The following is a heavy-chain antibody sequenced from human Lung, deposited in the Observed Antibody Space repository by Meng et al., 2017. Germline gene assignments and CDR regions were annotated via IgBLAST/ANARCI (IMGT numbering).Heavy chain of an antibody. CDR2: INHSGST. CDR1: GGSFSDYY. CDR3: ARGPTTMAHDFDY. D-gene: IGHD4-11*01. V-gene: IGHV4-34*01. Sequence: VHLHQWGAGLVKPSETLSPACVVSGGSFSDYYWSWIRQPPGKGLEWIGEINHSGSTNYNPSLESRATISVDTSQNNLSLKLSSVTAADSAVYYCARGPTTMAHDFDYWGQGTLVTVSS. J-gene: IGHJ4*02.